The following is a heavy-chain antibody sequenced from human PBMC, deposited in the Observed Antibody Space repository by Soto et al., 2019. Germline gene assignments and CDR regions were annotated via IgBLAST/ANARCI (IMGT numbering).Heavy chain of an antibody. CDR3: GRDYGSSWCPGY. CDR1: GFTFSNYG. V-gene: IGHV3-33*01. J-gene: IGHJ4*02. Sequence: QVQLVESGGGVVQPGRSLRLSCTASGFTFSNYGMHWVRQAPGKGLEWVAVIWYDGGNKYYADSVKGRLTISRDNSKNTMDLQTTSLRVEDTAVYYCGRDYGSSWCPGYWGQATLVIVSS. D-gene: IGHD2-2*01. CDR2: IWYDGGNK.